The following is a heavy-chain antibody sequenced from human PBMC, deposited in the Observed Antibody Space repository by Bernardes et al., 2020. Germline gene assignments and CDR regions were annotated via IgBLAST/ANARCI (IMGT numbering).Heavy chain of an antibody. CDR2: LYYSGST. Sequence: SETLSLTCTVSGVSISSSSSYWGWIRQTPGKGLEWIGSLYYSGSTYYNPSLKSRATISVDTSKNQFSLKLTSVTAADTAVYYCASGGFLSWFDPWGQGILVTVSS. V-gene: IGHV4-39*01. CDR3: ASGGFLSWFDP. J-gene: IGHJ5*02. CDR1: GVSISSSSSY. D-gene: IGHD3-16*01.